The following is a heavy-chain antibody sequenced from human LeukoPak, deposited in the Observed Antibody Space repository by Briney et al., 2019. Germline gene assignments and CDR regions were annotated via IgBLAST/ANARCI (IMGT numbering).Heavy chain of an antibody. J-gene: IGHJ6*02. CDR1: GYTFTSYA. CDR3: ARESRDYYYYYGMDV. V-gene: IGHV1-3*01. Sequence: ASVKVSCKASGYTFTSYAMHWVRQAPGQRLEWLGWINAGNGNKKYSQKFQGRVTITRDTSASTAYMELSSLRSEDTAVYYCARESRDYYYYYGMDVWGQGTTVTVSS. CDR2: INAGNGNK.